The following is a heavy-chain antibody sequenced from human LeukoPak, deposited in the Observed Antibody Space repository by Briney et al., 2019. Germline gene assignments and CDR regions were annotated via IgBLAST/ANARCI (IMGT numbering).Heavy chain of an antibody. J-gene: IGHJ4*02. CDR3: ARTDGYNSPSFDY. CDR1: GGSISSYY. V-gene: IGHV4-59*01. Sequence: PSETLSFTFTVSGGSISSYYWSWIRQPPGKGLEWIGNIYYSGSNNYNPSLKSRVTISVDTSKNQFSLKLSSVTAADTAVYYCARTDGYNSPSFDYWGQGTLVTVSS. CDR2: IYYSGSN. D-gene: IGHD5-24*01.